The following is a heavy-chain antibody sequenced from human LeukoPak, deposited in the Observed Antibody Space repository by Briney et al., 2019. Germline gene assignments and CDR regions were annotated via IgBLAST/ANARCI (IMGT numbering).Heavy chain of an antibody. Sequence: ASVKVSCKASGGTFSSYAISWVRQAPGQGLEWMGGIIPIFGTANYAQKFQGRVTITADESTSTAYMELSSLRSEDTAVYYCARDDSDKDWFDPWGQGTLVTVSS. V-gene: IGHV1-69*01. D-gene: IGHD2-21*02. CDR3: ARDDSDKDWFDP. CDR1: GGTFSSYA. CDR2: IIPIFGTA. J-gene: IGHJ5*02.